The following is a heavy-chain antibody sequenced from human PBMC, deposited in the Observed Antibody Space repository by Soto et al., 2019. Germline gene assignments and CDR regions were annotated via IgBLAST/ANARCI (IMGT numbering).Heavy chain of an antibody. CDR1: GFTFSDYY. CDR3: ARDPSMTPPQGYYYMDV. V-gene: IGHV3-11*01. J-gene: IGHJ6*03. CDR2: ISSSGLTI. Sequence: QVQMAESGGGLVKPGGSLRLSCAASGFTFSDYYINWIRQAPGKGLEWVSYISSSGLTIYYADAVKGRFTISRDNAKNSLHLQMNSLRAEDTAVYYCARDPSMTPPQGYYYMDVWGKGTTVTVSS.